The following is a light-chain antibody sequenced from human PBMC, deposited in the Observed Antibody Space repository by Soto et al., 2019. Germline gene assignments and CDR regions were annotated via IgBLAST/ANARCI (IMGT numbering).Light chain of an antibody. J-gene: IGKJ3*01. CDR1: QAISKY. CDR3: QQYKSLLS. CDR2: DAS. Sequence: DIQMTQSPSSLSASVGDRVTITCQASQAISKYLNWYQQKPGKAPKLLIYDASNLETGVPSRFSGSASGTDFTLAINSVQPEDIAKYYCQQYKSLLSFGPGTKVDSK. V-gene: IGKV1-33*01.